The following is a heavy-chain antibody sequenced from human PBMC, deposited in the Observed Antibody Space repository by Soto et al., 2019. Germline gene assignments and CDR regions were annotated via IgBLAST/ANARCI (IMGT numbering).Heavy chain of an antibody. V-gene: IGHV3-48*02. Sequence: EVQLVESGGGLVQPGGSLRLSCAASGFTFSSYSMNWLRQAPGKGLEWVSYISSSSSTIYYADSVKGRFTISRDNAKNSLYLQMNGLRDEDTAVYYCAREGSIAARPYYFDYWGQGTLVTVFS. CDR2: ISSSSSTI. CDR1: GFTFSSYS. CDR3: AREGSIAARPYYFDY. J-gene: IGHJ4*02. D-gene: IGHD6-6*01.